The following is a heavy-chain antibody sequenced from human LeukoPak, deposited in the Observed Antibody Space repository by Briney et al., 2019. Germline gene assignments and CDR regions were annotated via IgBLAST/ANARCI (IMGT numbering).Heavy chain of an antibody. D-gene: IGHD2-2*01. CDR3: ARALGYCSSTSCLDY. V-gene: IGHV1-69*01. J-gene: IGHJ4*02. CDR1: GGTFSSYA. Sequence: SVKVSCKASGGTFSSYAISWVRQAPGQGLEWMGGIIPIFGTANYAQKFQGRVTITADESTSTAYLELSSLRSEDTAVYYCARALGYCSSTSCLDYWGQGTLVTVSS. CDR2: IIPIFGTA.